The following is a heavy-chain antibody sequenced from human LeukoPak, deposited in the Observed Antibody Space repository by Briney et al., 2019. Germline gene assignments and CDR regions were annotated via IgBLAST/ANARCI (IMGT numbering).Heavy chain of an antibody. V-gene: IGHV3-7*01. CDR2: IKQDGSEK. J-gene: IGHJ4*02. Sequence: GGSLRLSCAASGFTVSSNYMSWVRQAPGKGLEWVANIKQDGSEKHYVDSMKGRFTISRDNAKNSLYLQMNSLRAEDTAVYYCARDYCGGSCHSDYWGQGTLVTVSS. D-gene: IGHD2-15*01. CDR1: GFTVSSNY. CDR3: ARDYCGGSCHSDY.